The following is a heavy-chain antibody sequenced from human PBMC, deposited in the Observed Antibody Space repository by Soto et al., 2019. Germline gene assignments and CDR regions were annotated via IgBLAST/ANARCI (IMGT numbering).Heavy chain of an antibody. V-gene: IGHV3-30*18. J-gene: IGHJ6*02. D-gene: IGHD3-10*01. CDR1: GFTFSSYG. CDR3: AKGMGGSGSYHLPYYYYGMDV. Sequence: GGSLRLSCAASGFTFSSYGMHWVRQAPGKGLEWVAVISYDGSNKYYADSVKGRFTISRDNSKNTLYLQMNSLRAEDTAVYYCAKGMGGSGSYHLPYYYYGMDVWGQGTTVTVSS. CDR2: ISYDGSNK.